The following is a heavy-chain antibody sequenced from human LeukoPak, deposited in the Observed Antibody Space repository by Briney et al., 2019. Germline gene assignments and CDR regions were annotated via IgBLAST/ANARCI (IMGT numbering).Heavy chain of an antibody. CDR2: IYYSGST. CDR3: ARGRYYDSSGYLFDY. Sequence: KASETLSLTCTVSGGSISSGGYYWSWIRQHPGKGLEWIGYIYYSGSTYYNPSLKSRVTISVDTSKNQFSPKLSSVTAADTAVYYCARGRYYDSSGYLFDYWGQGTLVTVSS. CDR1: GGSISSGGYY. D-gene: IGHD3-22*01. V-gene: IGHV4-31*03. J-gene: IGHJ4*02.